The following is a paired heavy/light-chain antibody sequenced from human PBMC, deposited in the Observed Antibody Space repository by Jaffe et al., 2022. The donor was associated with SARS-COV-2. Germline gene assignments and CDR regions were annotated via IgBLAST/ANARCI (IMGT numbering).Light chain of an antibody. Sequence: DIVMTQSPLSLPVTPGEPASISCRSSQSLLHSNGYNYLDWYLQKPGQSPQLLIYLGSNRASGVPDRFSGSGSGRDFTLKISRVEAEDVGVYYCMQGLQTPYSFGQGTKLEIK. J-gene: IGKJ2*03. CDR2: LGS. CDR3: MQGLQTPYS. CDR1: QSLLHSNGYNY. V-gene: IGKV2-28*01.
Heavy chain of an antibody. CDR3: VRDKTVRGVVITAEDC. J-gene: IGHJ4*02. CDR2: ISYDGSDE. Sequence: QVQLVESGGGVVQPGRSLRLSCAASGFSFSSYAMHWVRQAPGEGLEWVAVISYDGSDEYYADSVKGRFTISRDNSKNTLSLQMKSLRAEDTAVYYCVRDKTVRGVVITAEDCWGQGTLVTVSS. CDR1: GFSFSSYA. D-gene: IGHD3-10*01. V-gene: IGHV3-30*04.